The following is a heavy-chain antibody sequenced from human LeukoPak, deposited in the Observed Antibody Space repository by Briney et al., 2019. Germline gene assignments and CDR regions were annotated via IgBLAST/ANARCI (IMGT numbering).Heavy chain of an antibody. Sequence: GGSLRLSCAASGFTFSSYWMSWVRQAPGKGLEWVANIKQDGSEKYYVDSVKGRFTISRDNSKNTLYLQMNSLRAEDTAVYYCARSPQSSQKLYFDYWGQGTLVTVSS. D-gene: IGHD6-6*01. J-gene: IGHJ4*02. V-gene: IGHV3-7*03. CDR2: IKQDGSEK. CDR1: GFTFSSYW. CDR3: ARSPQSSQKLYFDY.